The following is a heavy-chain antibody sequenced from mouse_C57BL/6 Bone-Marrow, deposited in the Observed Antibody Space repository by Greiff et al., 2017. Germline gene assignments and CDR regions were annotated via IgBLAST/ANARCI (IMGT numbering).Heavy chain of an antibody. V-gene: IGHV1-9*01. J-gene: IGHJ4*01. CDR3: ARIYYGYYYYAMDY. Sequence: QVQLQQSGAELMQPGASVKLSCKATGYTFTGYWIEWVTQRPGHGLEWIGEILPGSGSTNDNEKFKGKATFTADPSSNTAYMQLSSLTPEDSAIYYCARIYYGYYYYAMDYWGQGTSVTGSS. CDR1: GYTFTGYW. D-gene: IGHD2-2*01. CDR2: ILPGSGST.